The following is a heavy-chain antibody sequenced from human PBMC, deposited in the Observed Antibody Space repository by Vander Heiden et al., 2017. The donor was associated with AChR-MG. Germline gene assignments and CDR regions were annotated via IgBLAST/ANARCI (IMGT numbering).Heavy chain of an antibody. J-gene: IGHJ4*02. CDR1: GGSFSGYY. CDR3: ARGGGYYYDSSGYYIYDY. Sequence: QVQLQQWGAGLLKPSETLSLTCAVYGGSFSGYYWSWIRQPPGKGLEWIGEINQSGSTNYNPSLKSRVTISVDTSKNQFSLKLSSVTAADTAVYYCARGGGYYYDSSGYYIYDYWGQGTLVTVSS. D-gene: IGHD3-22*01. CDR2: INQSGST. V-gene: IGHV4-34*01.